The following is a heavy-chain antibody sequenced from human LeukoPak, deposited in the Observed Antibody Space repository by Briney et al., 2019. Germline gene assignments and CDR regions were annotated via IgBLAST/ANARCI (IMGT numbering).Heavy chain of an antibody. CDR3: ARITWIQLWGEDDY. D-gene: IGHD5-18*01. CDR1: GFTFSSYE. CDR2: ISSSGTNI. V-gene: IGHV3-48*03. J-gene: IGHJ4*02. Sequence: PGGSLRLSCAASGFTFSSYEMNWLRPAPGKGLEWVSYISSSGTNIYYAGSVKGRFTISRDNAKNSLHLQMNSLRAEDTAVYYCARITWIQLWGEDDYWGQGTLVIVSS.